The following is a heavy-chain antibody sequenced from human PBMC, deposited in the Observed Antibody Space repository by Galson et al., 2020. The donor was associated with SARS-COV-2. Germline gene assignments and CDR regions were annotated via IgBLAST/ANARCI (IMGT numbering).Heavy chain of an antibody. CDR2: ISGSGSTT. Sequence: GESLKISCVASGFTFNTYAMNWLRQASGKGLEWVSGISGSGSTTYYAGSVKGRFTISRDNSQNTLYLQMNSLRAEDTAVYYCAKRHRDSSGFDYWGQGARVTVSS. CDR1: GFTFNTYA. V-gene: IGHV3-23*01. D-gene: IGHD3-22*01. J-gene: IGHJ4*02. CDR3: AKRHRDSSGFDY.